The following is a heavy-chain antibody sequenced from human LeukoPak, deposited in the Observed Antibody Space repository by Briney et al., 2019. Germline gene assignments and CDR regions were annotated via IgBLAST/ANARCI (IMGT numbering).Heavy chain of an antibody. V-gene: IGHV1-18*01. D-gene: IGHD2-2*01. CDR3: ARIPIVVVPLGSLDY. J-gene: IGHJ4*02. Sequence: ASVKVSCKASGYTFTSYGISWVRQAPGQGLEWMGWISAYNGNTNYAQKLQGRVTMATDTSTSTAYMELRSRRSDDTAVYYCARIPIVVVPLGSLDYWGQGTLVTVSS. CDR2: ISAYNGNT. CDR1: GYTFTSYG.